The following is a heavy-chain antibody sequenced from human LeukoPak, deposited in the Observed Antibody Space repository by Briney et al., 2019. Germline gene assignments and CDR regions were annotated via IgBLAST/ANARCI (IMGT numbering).Heavy chain of an antibody. V-gene: IGHV3-23*01. D-gene: IGHD3-22*01. J-gene: IGHJ4*02. CDR3: AKDDYYDTSGYRD. Sequence: GGTLRLSCAASGFTFSSYGMSWVRQAPGKGLEWVSAISGSGGSTYYADSVKGRFTISRDNSKNTLYLQMNSLRAEDTAVYYCAKDDYYDTSGYRDWGQGTLVTVSS. CDR1: GFTFSSYG. CDR2: ISGSGGST.